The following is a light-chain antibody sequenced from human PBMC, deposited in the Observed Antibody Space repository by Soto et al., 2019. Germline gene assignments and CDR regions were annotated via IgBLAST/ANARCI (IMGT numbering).Light chain of an antibody. CDR1: SSNFKTNT. J-gene: IGLJ2*01. V-gene: IGLV1-44*01. CDR2: SDN. CDR3: AARHARFVV. Sequence: QSVLAQPPSASGTPGQRVTISCSGGSSNFKTNTVTWYQQLPGTAPKLLIYSDNQRPSGVPDRFSGSKSGTSASLAISGLQSVFEAAYYRAARHARFVVFCGGTQLTVL.